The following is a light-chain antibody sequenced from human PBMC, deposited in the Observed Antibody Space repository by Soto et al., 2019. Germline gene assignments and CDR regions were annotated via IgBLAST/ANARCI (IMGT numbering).Light chain of an antibody. CDR2: GAT. J-gene: IGKJ2*01. CDR1: ESVNSN. CDR3: QHYNNWPPYT. Sequence: EIVMTQSPATLSVSPGERATLSCRASESVNSNLAWYQQKPGQAPRLLIYGATTRATGIPARFSGSGSGTEFTLTISSLQSEDFAVYYCQHYNNWPPYTFDQGTKLEIK. V-gene: IGKV3-15*01.